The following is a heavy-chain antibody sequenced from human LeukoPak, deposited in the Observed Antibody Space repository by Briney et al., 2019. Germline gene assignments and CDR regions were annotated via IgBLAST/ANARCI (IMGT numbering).Heavy chain of an antibody. V-gene: IGHV1-2*02. CDR2: INPNSGGT. CDR3: STVVTPGFDY. J-gene: IGHJ4*02. Sequence: ASVKVSCKASGYTFTDYFMHWVRQAPGHGLEWVGWINPNSGGTNYAQKFQGRVTMTRDTSISTAYMELSRLRSDDTAVYYCSTVVTPGFDYWGQGTLVTVSS. D-gene: IGHD4-23*01. CDR1: GYTFTDYF.